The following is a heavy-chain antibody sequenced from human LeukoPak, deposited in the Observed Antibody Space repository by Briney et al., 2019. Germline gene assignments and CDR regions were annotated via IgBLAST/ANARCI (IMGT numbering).Heavy chain of an antibody. J-gene: IGHJ6*03. V-gene: IGHV3-30*04. D-gene: IGHD5-12*01. CDR3: AKGSGYEHNYYYYYMDV. CDR1: GFTFSSYV. CDR2: ISYDGSNE. Sequence: PGGSLRLSCAASGFTFSSYVMHWVRQAPGKGLEWVAIISYDGSNEYYADSVKGRFTISRDNSKNTLYLQMNSLRAEDTAVYYCAKGSGYEHNYYYYYMDVWGKGTTVTISS.